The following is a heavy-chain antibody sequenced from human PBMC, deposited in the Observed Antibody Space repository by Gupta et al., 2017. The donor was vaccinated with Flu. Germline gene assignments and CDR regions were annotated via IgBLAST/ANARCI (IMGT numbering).Heavy chain of an antibody. D-gene: IGHD1-1*01. V-gene: IGHV3-33*01. CDR3: VRDNGIASSGMGR. J-gene: IGHJ4*02. CDR1: GFDFRSHG. CDR2: ICYDGSNT. Sequence: QVQLVESGGAVVQPGGSLRLSCAASGFDFRSHGMHWVRQAPGKGLEWVAAICYDGSNTQYLDSVKGRFTISRDNSKNSLSLHMDSLRADDTALYFCVRDNGIASSGMGRWGQGTLVTVSS.